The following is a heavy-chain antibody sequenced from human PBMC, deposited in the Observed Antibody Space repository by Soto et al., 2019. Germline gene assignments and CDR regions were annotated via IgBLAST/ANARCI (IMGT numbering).Heavy chain of an antibody. V-gene: IGHV4-31*03. CDR1: GGSISSGGYY. CDR3: ASSLSGYDPYGMDV. J-gene: IGHJ6*02. Sequence: PSETLSLTCTVSGGSISSGGYYWSWIRQHPGKGLEWIGYIYYSGSTYYNPSLKSRVTISVDTSKNQFSLKLSSVTAADTAVYYCASSLSGYDPYGMDVWGQGTTVTVSS. CDR2: IYYSGST. D-gene: IGHD5-12*01.